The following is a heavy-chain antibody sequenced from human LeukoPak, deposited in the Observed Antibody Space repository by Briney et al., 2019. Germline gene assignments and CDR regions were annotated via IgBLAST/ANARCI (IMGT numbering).Heavy chain of an antibody. CDR3: AKDLAETAAGIDY. CDR1: GFTFSSYW. D-gene: IGHD6-13*01. V-gene: IGHV3-9*01. CDR2: ISWNSGSI. J-gene: IGHJ4*02. Sequence: GGSLRLSCAASGFTFSSYWMSWVRQAPGKGLEWVSGISWNSGSIGYADSVKGRFTISRDNARNSLYLQMNSLRAEDTALYYCAKDLAETAAGIDYWGQGTLVTVSS.